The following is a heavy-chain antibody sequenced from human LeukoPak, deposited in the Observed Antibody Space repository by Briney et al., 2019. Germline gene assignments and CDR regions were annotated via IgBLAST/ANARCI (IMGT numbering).Heavy chain of an antibody. V-gene: IGHV3-21*01. Sequence: GGSLRLSCAASGFTFSSYSMNWVRQAPGKGLEWVSSISSSSSYIYYADSVKGRFTISRDNAKNSLYLQMNSLRAEDTAVYYCARVHSYYDFWSGYLDYWGQGTLVTVSS. CDR2: ISSSSSYI. J-gene: IGHJ4*02. D-gene: IGHD3-3*01. CDR3: ARVHSYYDFWSGYLDY. CDR1: GFTFSSYS.